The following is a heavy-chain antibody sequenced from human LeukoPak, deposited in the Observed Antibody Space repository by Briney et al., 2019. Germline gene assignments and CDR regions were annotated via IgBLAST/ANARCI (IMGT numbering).Heavy chain of an antibody. CDR1: GFTFSYFA. CDR3: ARVYSGWLNDAFDI. J-gene: IGHJ3*02. Sequence: GGSLRLSCAASGFTFSYFAMHWVRQAPGKGLEHVSAISSDGTTTHYANSVKGRFTISRDNSKNTLYLQMGSLRADDTAVYYCARVYSGWLNDAFDIWGQGTMVTVSS. V-gene: IGHV3-64*01. CDR2: ISSDGTTT. D-gene: IGHD6-19*01.